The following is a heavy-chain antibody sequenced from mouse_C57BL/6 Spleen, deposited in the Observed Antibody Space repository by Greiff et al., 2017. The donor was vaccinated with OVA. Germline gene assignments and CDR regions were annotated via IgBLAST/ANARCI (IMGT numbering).Heavy chain of an antibody. CDR2: IHPNSGST. CDR1: GYTFTSYW. V-gene: IGHV1-64*01. CDR3: ARGMETTVVAFDD. D-gene: IGHD1-1*01. Sequence: QVQLQQPGAELVKPGASVTLSCKASGYTFTSYWMHWVKQRPGQGLEWIGMIHPNSGSTNYNEKFKSKATLTVDKSSSTAYMQLSSLTSEDSAVDYCARGMETTVVAFDDWGQGTTRTVSS. J-gene: IGHJ2*01.